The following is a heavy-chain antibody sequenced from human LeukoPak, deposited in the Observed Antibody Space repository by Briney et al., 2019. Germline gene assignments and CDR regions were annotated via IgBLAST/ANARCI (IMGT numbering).Heavy chain of an antibody. CDR2: IYSGGST. V-gene: IGHV3-53*01. CDR1: GFTVSSNY. D-gene: IGHD3-10*01. J-gene: IGHJ4*02. CDR3: ARAGLSRARVY. Sequence: PGGSLRLSCAASGFTVSSNYMSWVRQAPGKGLEWVSVIYSGGSTYYADSVKGRFTISRDNAKNSLYLQMNSLRAEDTAVYYCARAGLSRARVYWGQGTLVTVSS.